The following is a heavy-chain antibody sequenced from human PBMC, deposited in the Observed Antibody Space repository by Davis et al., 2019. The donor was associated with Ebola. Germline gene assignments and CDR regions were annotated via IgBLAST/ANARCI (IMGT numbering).Heavy chain of an antibody. CDR1: GDSFSTHW. CDR2: IYPGDSDT. V-gene: IGHV5-51*01. D-gene: IGHD2-2*01. CDR3: ARQGTTSWDS. Sequence: GESLKISCQDSGDSFSTHWIGWVRQMPGKGLEWMGIIYPGDSDTRYSPSFQGQVTFSVDKSIRTAYLHWNSLKASDTATYYCARQGTTSWDSWGQGTLVTVSS. J-gene: IGHJ4*02.